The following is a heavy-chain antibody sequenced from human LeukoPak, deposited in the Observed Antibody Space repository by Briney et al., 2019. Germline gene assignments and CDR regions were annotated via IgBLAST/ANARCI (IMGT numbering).Heavy chain of an antibody. Sequence: PTGGSLRLSCAASGFTFSSYAMSWVRQAPGKGLEWVSGISGSGDNTYYADSVKGRFTISRDNSKNTLYVQVNSLGTEDTAAYYCAKGSYYDSSGSFYFDHWGQGTLVTVSS. CDR2: ISGSGDNT. V-gene: IGHV3-23*01. J-gene: IGHJ4*02. D-gene: IGHD3-22*01. CDR3: AKGSYYDSSGSFYFDH. CDR1: GFTFSSYA.